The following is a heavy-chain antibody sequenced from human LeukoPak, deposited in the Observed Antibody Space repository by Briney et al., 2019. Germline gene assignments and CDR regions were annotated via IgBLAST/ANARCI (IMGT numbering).Heavy chain of an antibody. Sequence: SQTLSLTCAISGDSVSSKSAAWNWIRQSPWGGLEWLGRTYYRSKWYNDYAASVKSRISINPDTSKNQFSLQLNSVAPEDTAVYYCARVGGYYYFDYWGQGTLVTVSS. V-gene: IGHV6-1*01. D-gene: IGHD3-22*01. J-gene: IGHJ4*02. CDR2: TYYRSKWYN. CDR1: GDSVSSKSAA. CDR3: ARVGGYYYFDY.